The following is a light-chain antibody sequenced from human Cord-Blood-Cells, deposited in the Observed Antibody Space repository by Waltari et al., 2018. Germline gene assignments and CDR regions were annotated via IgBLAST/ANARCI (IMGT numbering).Light chain of an antibody. CDR2: EVS. V-gene: IGLV2-14*01. Sequence: QSALPQPASVSGSPGQSITISCTGTSSDAGGYHYVSWYQQHPGKAPKLTIYEVSNRPSGVSKRFSGSKSGNTASLTISGLQAEDEADYYCSSYTSSSTLVFGTGTKVTVL. J-gene: IGLJ1*01. CDR1: SSDAGGYHY. CDR3: SSYTSSSTLV.